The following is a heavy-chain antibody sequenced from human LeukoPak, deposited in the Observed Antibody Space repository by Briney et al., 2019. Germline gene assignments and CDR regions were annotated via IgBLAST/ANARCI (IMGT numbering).Heavy chain of an antibody. CDR2: INSDGSSR. D-gene: IGHD6-13*01. Sequence: GGSLRLSCAASGFTFSNYWMHWVRQAPGKGLVWVSRINSDGSSRNYADSVKGRFTISRDNAKNTLYLQMNSLRAEDTAVYYCESAPSNRIEAGGDYGARETLVTVPS. CDR1: GFTFSNYW. J-gene: IGHJ4*02. V-gene: IGHV3-74*01. CDR3: ESAPSNRIEAGGDY.